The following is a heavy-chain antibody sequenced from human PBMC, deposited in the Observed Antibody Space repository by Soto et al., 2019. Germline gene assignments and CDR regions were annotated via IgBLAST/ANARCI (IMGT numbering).Heavy chain of an antibody. V-gene: IGHV4-30-4*01. J-gene: IGHJ6*02. CDR2: IYYSGST. Sequence: QVQLQESGPGLVKPSQTLSLTCTVSGGTISSGYYYWSWLRQPPGKGLEWIGYIYYSGSTYYNPSLKSRVTISVDTSKNQFSLKLSSVTAADTAVYYCAIDLPKYSGYDTVHAGMDVWGQGTTVTVSS. CDR3: AIDLPKYSGYDTVHAGMDV. D-gene: IGHD5-12*01. CDR1: GGTISSGYYY.